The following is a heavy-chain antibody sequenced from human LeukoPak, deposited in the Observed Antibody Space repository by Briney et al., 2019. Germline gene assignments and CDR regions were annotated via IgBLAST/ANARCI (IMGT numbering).Heavy chain of an antibody. CDR1: GYTFTGYY. Sequence: ASVKVSCKASGYTFTGYYMHWVRQAPGQGLEWMGWINPNSGGTNYAQKFQGRVTMTRDTSISTAYMELSRLRPDDTAVYYCARAPGYCSGGSCYPGYYYYYMDVWGKGTTVTVSS. CDR3: ARAPGYCSGGSCYPGYYYYYMDV. J-gene: IGHJ6*03. D-gene: IGHD2-15*01. V-gene: IGHV1-2*02. CDR2: INPNSGGT.